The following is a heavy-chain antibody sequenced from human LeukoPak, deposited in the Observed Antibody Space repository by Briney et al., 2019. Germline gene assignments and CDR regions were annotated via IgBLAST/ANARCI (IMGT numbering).Heavy chain of an antibody. J-gene: IGHJ5*02. D-gene: IGHD2-2*01. V-gene: IGHV4-59*01. CDR2: INDSGST. CDR3: ARGEYQLPHSYWFDP. Sequence: SETLSLTCTVSGVSISSYYWRWIRQPPGKGLEWIGYINDSGSTNYNPSLKSRVTISVDTSKNQFSLKLSSVTAADAAVYHCARGEYQLPHSYWFDPWGQGTRVTVSS. CDR1: GVSISSYY.